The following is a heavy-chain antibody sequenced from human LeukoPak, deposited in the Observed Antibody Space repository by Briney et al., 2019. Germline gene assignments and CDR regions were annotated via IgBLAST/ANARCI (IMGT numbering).Heavy chain of an antibody. J-gene: IGHJ6*03. V-gene: IGHV3-48*03. CDR3: ARDATTAVGWVYMDV. CDR1: GFTFSSYE. CDR2: ISSSGNTK. D-gene: IGHD6-13*01. Sequence: GGSLRLSCAASGFTFSSYEMSWVRQAPGKGLEWLSHISSSGNTKYYANSVKGRFTISRDNAKNSVYLQMNSLTAEDTGLYYCARDATTAVGWVYMDVWGKGTTVTISS.